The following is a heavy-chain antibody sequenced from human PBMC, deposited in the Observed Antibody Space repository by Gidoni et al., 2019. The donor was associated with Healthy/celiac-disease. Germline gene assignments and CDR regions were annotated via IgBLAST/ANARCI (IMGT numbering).Heavy chain of an antibody. CDR1: GGSLSNNNYY. V-gene: IGHV4-39*01. J-gene: IGHJ4*02. CDR2: IYYTGST. Sequence: QLQLQESGPGLVTPSETLSLTCTVSGGSLSNNNYYWGWIRQPPGKGLEWIANIYYTGSTFYNPSLQSRVTISVDTSKNQFSLRLSSVTAADTAVYYCARQATMIVVVQNYFDYWGQGTLVTVSS. D-gene: IGHD3-22*01. CDR3: ARQATMIVVVQNYFDY.